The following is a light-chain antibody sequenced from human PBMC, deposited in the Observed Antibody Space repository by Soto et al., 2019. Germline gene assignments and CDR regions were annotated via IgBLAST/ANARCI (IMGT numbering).Light chain of an antibody. V-gene: IGKV3-20*01. CDR1: QSVSSSY. Sequence: EIVLTQSPGTLSLSPGERATLSCRASQSVSSSYLAWYQQKPGQAPRRLIYGASSRATGIPDRFSGSGSGTDFTLTISSLEPEDFAVYYCQQYGSSPFTFGPGTKVYIK. CDR2: GAS. J-gene: IGKJ3*01. CDR3: QQYGSSPFT.